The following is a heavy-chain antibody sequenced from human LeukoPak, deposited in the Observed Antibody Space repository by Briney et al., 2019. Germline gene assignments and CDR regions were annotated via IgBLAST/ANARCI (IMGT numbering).Heavy chain of an antibody. Sequence: SETLSLTCTFSGGFNISRSYYWGWIPRPRGGGGEWIGSMYYSGSTYYHPPLKSRVTISVDTSKNQFSLKLSSVTAADTAVYYCAGTWIQLWSSYYYYGMDVWGQGTTVTVSS. CDR2: MYYSGST. CDR3: AGTWIQLWSSYYYYGMDV. V-gene: IGHV4-39*01. CDR1: GGFNISRSYY. J-gene: IGHJ6*02. D-gene: IGHD5-18*01.